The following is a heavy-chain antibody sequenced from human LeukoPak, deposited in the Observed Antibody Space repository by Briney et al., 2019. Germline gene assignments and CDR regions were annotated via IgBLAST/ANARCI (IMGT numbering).Heavy chain of an antibody. CDR2: ISNDGSNK. CDR1: GFTFNNYD. J-gene: IGHJ4*02. Sequence: GGSLRLSCAASGFTFNNYDMHWVRQAPGKGLEWVAVISNDGSNKYYADSVKGRFTVSRDNTKNTLFLQMNSLRDEDTAVYYCARYGPFDSWGQGTLVTVSS. CDR3: ARYGPFDS. V-gene: IGHV3-30-3*01. D-gene: IGHD3-10*01.